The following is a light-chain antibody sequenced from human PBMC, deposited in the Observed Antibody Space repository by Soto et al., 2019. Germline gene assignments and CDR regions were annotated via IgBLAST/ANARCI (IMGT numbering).Light chain of an antibody. V-gene: IGKV3-11*01. CDR2: DVF. Sequence: IVLTQSPATLSVSPGERATLSCRASQTVSRNLAWYQQRPGQAPRLLIYDVFTRAAGIPARFSGSGSGTDFTLTISSLEPEDFAVYYCQQRSNTFGQGTRLEIK. CDR3: QQRSNT. CDR1: QTVSRN. J-gene: IGKJ5*01.